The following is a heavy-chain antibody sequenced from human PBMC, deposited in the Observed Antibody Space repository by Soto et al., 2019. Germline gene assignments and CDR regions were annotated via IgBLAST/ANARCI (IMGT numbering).Heavy chain of an antibody. CDR2: IYYSGST. J-gene: IGHJ4*02. CDR3: ARLGSIAADDFDY. Sequence: PSETLSLTCIVSGGSISSSSHYWGWVRQPPGKGLEWIGSIYYSGSTYYNPSLKSRVTISVDTSKNQFSLKLSSVTAADTAVYYCARLGSIAADDFDYWGQGTLVTVSS. V-gene: IGHV4-39*01. CDR1: GGSISSSSHY. D-gene: IGHD6-25*01.